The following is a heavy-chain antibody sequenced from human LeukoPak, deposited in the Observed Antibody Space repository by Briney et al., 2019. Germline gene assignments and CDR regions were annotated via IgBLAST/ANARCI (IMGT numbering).Heavy chain of an antibody. Sequence: SETLSLTCAVYGGSFSGYYWSWIRQPPGKGLEWIGEINHSGSTNYNPSLKSRVTISVDTSKNQFSLKLSSVTAADTAVYYCARVVVSYSSSWAYYYYMDVWGKGTTVTVSS. CDR2: INHSGST. J-gene: IGHJ6*03. CDR3: ARVVVSYSSSWAYYYYMDV. V-gene: IGHV4-34*01. D-gene: IGHD6-13*01. CDR1: GGSFSGYY.